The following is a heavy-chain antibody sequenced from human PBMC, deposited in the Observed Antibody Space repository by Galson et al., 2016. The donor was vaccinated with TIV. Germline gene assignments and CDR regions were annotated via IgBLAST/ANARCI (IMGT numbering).Heavy chain of an antibody. D-gene: IGHD3-3*01. V-gene: IGHV3-74*01. CDR3: RARGDSRAHDVFDF. Sequence: SLRLSCAASGFTLSKFWMHWVRQVPGKGLVWVSRIKTDGSRTDYVDAVQGRFTISRDNVKNMVYLQMDSLRVEDTAVYYCRARGDSRAHDVFDFWGRGTMVTVSS. CDR2: IKTDGSRT. CDR1: GFTLSKFW. J-gene: IGHJ3*01.